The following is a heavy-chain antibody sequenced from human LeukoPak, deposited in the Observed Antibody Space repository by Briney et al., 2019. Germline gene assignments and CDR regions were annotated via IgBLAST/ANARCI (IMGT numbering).Heavy chain of an antibody. CDR2: ISHRGRT. CDR1: GGSLSDYY. V-gene: IGHV4-34*01. D-gene: IGHD5-12*01. Sequence: PSETLSLTCAVYGGSLSDYYWSWIRQSPGKGLEWIGEISHRGRTYYNLSLKSRVTISIDTSKNQFSLKLSSVTAADTAVYYCARRNGQDIVATFRRRYYFDYWGQGTLVTVSS. CDR3: ARRNGQDIVATFRRRYYFDY. J-gene: IGHJ4*02.